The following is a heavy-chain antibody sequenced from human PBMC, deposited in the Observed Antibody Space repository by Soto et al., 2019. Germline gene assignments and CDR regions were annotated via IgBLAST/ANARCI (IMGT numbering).Heavy chain of an antibody. CDR2: IIPISETT. CDR3: ARALLSHSYDSGGYDSYFHAMDV. J-gene: IGHJ6*02. V-gene: IGHV1-69*06. CDR1: GVTFSSLD. D-gene: IGHD3-22*01. Sequence: ASVKVSCKASGVTFSSLDINWVRQAPGQGLEWMGGIIPISETTNYAQIFQGRVSIVADKSTSTAYMELSRLRSEDTAVYYCARALLSHSYDSGGYDSYFHAMDVWGQGTPVTVSS.